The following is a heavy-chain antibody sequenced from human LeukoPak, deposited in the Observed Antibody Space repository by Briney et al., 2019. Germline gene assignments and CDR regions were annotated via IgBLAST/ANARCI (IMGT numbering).Heavy chain of an antibody. V-gene: IGHV1-3*01. CDR1: GYTFISYA. Sequence: GASVKVSCKASGYTFISYAMHWVRQALGQRLEWMGWISAGNGNTKYSQKFQGRVTITRDTSASTAYMELSSLRSEDTAVYYCARVGRATGGLYYFDYWGQGTLVTVSS. CDR3: ARVGRATGGLYYFDY. D-gene: IGHD1-14*01. CDR2: ISAGNGNT. J-gene: IGHJ4*02.